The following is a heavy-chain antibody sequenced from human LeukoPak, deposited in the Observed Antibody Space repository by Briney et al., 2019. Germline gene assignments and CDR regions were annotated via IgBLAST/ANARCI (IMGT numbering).Heavy chain of an antibody. Sequence: PGGSLRFSCAASGFTFSSYEMNWVRQAPGKGLEWVSYISSSGSTIYYADSVKGRFTISRDNSKNTLYLEMNSLRAEDTAVYYCAKDIGSYYDYWGQGILVTVSS. D-gene: IGHD3-10*01. CDR1: GFTFSSYE. CDR2: ISSSGSTI. CDR3: AKDIGSYYDY. V-gene: IGHV3-48*03. J-gene: IGHJ4*02.